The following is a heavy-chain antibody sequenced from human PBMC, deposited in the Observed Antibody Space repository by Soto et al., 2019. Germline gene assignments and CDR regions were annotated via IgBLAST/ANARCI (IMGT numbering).Heavy chain of an antibody. D-gene: IGHD6-13*01. CDR2: IYYSGST. CDR3: ARVGIPRNFDY. J-gene: IGHJ4*02. Sequence: SETLSLTCTVSGGSISSGGYYWSWVRQHPGKGLEWIGYIYYSGSTYYNPSLKSRVTISVDTSKNQFSLKLSSVTAADTAVYYCARVGIPRNFDYWGQGTLVTVSS. V-gene: IGHV4-31*03. CDR1: GGSISSGGYY.